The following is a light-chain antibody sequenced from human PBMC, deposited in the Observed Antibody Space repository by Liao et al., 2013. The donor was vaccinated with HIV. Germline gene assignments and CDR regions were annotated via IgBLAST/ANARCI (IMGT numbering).Light chain of an antibody. CDR1: AFPKQY. Sequence: SYELTQPPSVSVSPGQTARITCSGDAFPKQYAYWYQQKPGQAPVLVIYYDGDRPSGIPERFSGSNSDNTPTLTVSGTQAVDEADYFCLAWDGDTAVFGTGTRVTVL. V-gene: IGLV3-1*01. CDR3: LAWDGDTAV. CDR2: YDG. J-gene: IGLJ1*01.